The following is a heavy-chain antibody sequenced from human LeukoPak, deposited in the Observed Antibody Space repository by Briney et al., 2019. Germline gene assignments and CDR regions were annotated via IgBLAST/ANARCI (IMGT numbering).Heavy chain of an antibody. CDR3: AREGPFEYSSSYAY. D-gene: IGHD6-6*01. J-gene: IGHJ4*02. CDR2: IYPGDSGT. CDR1: GYSFTSYW. Sequence: GESLKISCKGSGYSFTSYWIGWRRQMPGKGLEGRGIIYPGDSGTSYSPSFQGQVTISADKSIGTAYLQWSSLKASDTAMYYCAREGPFEYSSSYAYWGQGTLVTVSS. V-gene: IGHV5-51*01.